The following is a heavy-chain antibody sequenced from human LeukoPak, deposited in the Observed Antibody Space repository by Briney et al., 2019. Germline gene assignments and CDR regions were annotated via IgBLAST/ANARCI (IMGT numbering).Heavy chain of an antibody. V-gene: IGHV3-30*18. D-gene: IGHD1-26*01. CDR3: AKEVGATLAY. CDR1: GFTFSNAW. CDR2: ISYDGSNK. J-gene: IGHJ4*02. Sequence: GGSLRLSCAASGFTFSNAWMNWVRRAPGKGLEWVAVISYDGSNKYYADSVKGRFTISRDNSKNTLYLQMNSLRAEDTAVYYCAKEVGATLAYWGQGTLVTVSS.